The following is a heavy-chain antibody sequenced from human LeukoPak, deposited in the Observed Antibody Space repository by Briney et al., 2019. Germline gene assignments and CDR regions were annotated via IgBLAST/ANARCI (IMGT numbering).Heavy chain of an antibody. D-gene: IGHD3-10*01. CDR3: AKDLSGGSGSNWFDP. Sequence: ASVKVSCKASGYTFTGYYMHWVRQAPGQGLEWMGWINPNSGGTNYAQKFQGRVTMTRDTSISTAYMELSRLRSDDTAVYYCAKDLSGGSGSNWFDPWGQGTLVTVSS. J-gene: IGHJ5*02. CDR2: INPNSGGT. CDR1: GYTFTGYY. V-gene: IGHV1-2*02.